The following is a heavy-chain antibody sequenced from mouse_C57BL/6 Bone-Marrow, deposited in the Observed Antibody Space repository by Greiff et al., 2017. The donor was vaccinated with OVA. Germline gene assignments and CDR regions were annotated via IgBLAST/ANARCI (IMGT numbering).Heavy chain of an antibody. CDR2: IDPSDSYT. CDR1: GYTFTSYW. CDR3: ANTNYDYGSSYWYFDG. D-gene: IGHD1-1*01. V-gene: IGHV1-50*01. J-gene: IGHJ1*03. Sequence: QVQLQQPGAELVKPGASVKLSCKASGYTFTSYWMQWVKQRPGQGLAWIGEIDPSDSYTNYNQKLKGKATLTVDTSSSTAYMQLSSLTSEDSAVYYCANTNYDYGSSYWYFDGWGTGTTVTVSS.